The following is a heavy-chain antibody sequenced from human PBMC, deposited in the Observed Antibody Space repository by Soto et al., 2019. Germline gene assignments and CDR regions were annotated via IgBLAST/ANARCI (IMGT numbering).Heavy chain of an antibody. D-gene: IGHD2-2*01. CDR2: ISHSGTYI. CDR3: ASPRDYCVSNTNCFIAFDI. J-gene: IGHJ3*02. CDR1: GFTFGDYI. V-gene: IGHV3-21*01. Sequence: AQLVESGGSLVKPGDSLRLSCAASGFTFGDYIMNWVRQAPGRGLEWVASISHSGTYIFYADSVKGRFTISRDNAKDSLFLQMNSLRVEDTSIYYCASPRDYCVSNTNCFIAFDIWGQGTGVTVSS.